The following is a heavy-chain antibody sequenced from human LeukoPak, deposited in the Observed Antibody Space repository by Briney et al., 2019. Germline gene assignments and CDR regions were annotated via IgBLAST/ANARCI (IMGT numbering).Heavy chain of an antibody. Sequence: GGSLRLSCVASGFTFNTYWMSWVRQAPGKGLEWVANIKQDGSEKYYVDSVKGRFTISRDNAKNSLYLQINNLRAEDTAVYYCARRRCSSASCFFDYWGQGALVTVSS. CDR3: ARRRCSSASCFFDY. V-gene: IGHV3-7*01. J-gene: IGHJ4*02. CDR1: GFTFNTYW. D-gene: IGHD2-2*01. CDR2: IKQDGSEK.